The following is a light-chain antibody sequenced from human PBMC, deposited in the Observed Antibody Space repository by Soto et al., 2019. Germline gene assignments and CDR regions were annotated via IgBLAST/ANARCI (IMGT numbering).Light chain of an antibody. V-gene: IGKV3-11*01. CDR3: LQRSNWQS. CDR1: QTINTH. CDR2: EAS. J-gene: IGKJ4*01. Sequence: EIVLTQSPATLSLSPGQRATLSCRASQTINTHLAWYQQRPGQVPRLLIYEASNRATGIPARFSGSGSGTDFTLTISSLEREDFAGNFCLQRSNWQSFGGWTKVEIK.